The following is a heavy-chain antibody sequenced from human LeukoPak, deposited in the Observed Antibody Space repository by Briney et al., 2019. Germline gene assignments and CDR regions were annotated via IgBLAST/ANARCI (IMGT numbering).Heavy chain of an antibody. CDR3: AKTSTLGLYYFDY. CDR2: ISGSGGST. CDR1: GFTFSNYA. D-gene: IGHD3-16*01. J-gene: IGHJ4*02. Sequence: GGSLRLSCAASGFTFSNYAMSWVRQAPGKGLEWVSAISGSGGSTYYADSVKGRFTISRDNSKNTLYLQMNSLRAEDTAVYYCAKTSTLGLYYFDYWGQGTLVTVSS. V-gene: IGHV3-23*01.